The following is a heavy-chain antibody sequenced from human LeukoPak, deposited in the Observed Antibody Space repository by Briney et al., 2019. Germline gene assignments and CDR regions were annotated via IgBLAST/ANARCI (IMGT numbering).Heavy chain of an antibody. Sequence: PGGSLRLSCVASGFTFGSFAMHWVGQAPGRGLEWIAFIQYDGRKTYYADSVKGRFTIARDNSENTLYLQMHSLSADDPAVYYCAKRHAYSSPRFAPWGQGPLVTVSS. CDR2: IQYDGRKT. CDR3: AKRHAYSSPRFAP. V-gene: IGHV3-30*02. J-gene: IGHJ5*02. CDR1: GFTFGSFA. D-gene: IGHD1-26*01.